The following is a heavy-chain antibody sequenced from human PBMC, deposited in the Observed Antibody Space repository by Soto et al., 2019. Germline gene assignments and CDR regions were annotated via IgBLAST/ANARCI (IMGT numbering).Heavy chain of an antibody. D-gene: IGHD4-4*01. Sequence: SETLSLTCTVFGGSISTSTFYWGWIRQPPGRGLEWIGTFYYTGSIYYNPSLNSRATISVHTSKNQFSLKLSSVTAADSAVYFCASPPLVTVQTIEPEFFPHWGQGALVTVSS. J-gene: IGHJ1*01. CDR2: FYYTGSI. V-gene: IGHV4-39*01. CDR1: GGSISTSTFY. CDR3: ASPPLVTVQTIEPEFFPH.